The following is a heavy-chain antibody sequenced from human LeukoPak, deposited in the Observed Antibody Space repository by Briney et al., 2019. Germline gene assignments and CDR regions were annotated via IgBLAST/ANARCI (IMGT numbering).Heavy chain of an antibody. CDR3: ARGRGCSSTSCRRNWFDP. D-gene: IGHD2-2*01. Sequence: GASVKVSCKASGCTFTSYDINWVRQATGQGLEWMGWMNPNSGNTGYAQKFQGRVTMTRNTSISTAYMELSSLRSEDTAVYYCARGRGCSSTSCRRNWFDPWGQGTLVTVSS. V-gene: IGHV1-8*01. CDR1: GCTFTSYD. J-gene: IGHJ5*02. CDR2: MNPNSGNT.